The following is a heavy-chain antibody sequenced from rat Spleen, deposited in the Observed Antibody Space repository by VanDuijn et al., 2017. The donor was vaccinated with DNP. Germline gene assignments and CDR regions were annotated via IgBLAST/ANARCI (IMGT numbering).Heavy chain of an antibody. V-gene: IGHV5-22*01. Sequence: EVHLVESGGGLVQPGRSLKLSCAASGFTFSDYYMAWVRQAPTKGLEWVAYIGYDGGSTYYGDSVKGRFTISRDNAKSTLYLQMNSLRSEDMATYYCARWNSSGYYFDYWGQGVMVTVSS. CDR2: IGYDGGST. D-gene: IGHD4-3*01. CDR3: ARWNSSGYYFDY. CDR1: GFTFSDYY. J-gene: IGHJ2*01.